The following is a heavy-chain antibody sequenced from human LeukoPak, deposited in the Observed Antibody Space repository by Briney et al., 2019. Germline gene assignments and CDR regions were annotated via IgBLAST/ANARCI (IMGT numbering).Heavy chain of an antibody. CDR1: GYTFTGYY. V-gene: IGHV1-2*02. CDR3: ARRRIAAAGLDI. Sequence: GASVKVSCKASGYTFTGYYMHWVRQAPGQGLEWMGWINPNSGGTNYAQKFQGRVTMTRDTSISTAYMELSRLRSDDTAVYYCARRRIAAAGLDIWSQGTMVTVSS. CDR2: INPNSGGT. D-gene: IGHD6-13*01. J-gene: IGHJ3*02.